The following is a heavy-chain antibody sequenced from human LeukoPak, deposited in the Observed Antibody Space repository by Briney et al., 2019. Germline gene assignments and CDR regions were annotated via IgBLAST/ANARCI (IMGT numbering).Heavy chain of an antibody. CDR1: GYTFTSYG. D-gene: IGHD2-8*02. CDR2: ISAYNGNT. J-gene: IGHJ4*02. Sequence: ASVKVSCKASGYTFTSYGISWVRQAPGQGLEWMGWISAYNGNTNYAQKLQGRVTMTEDTSTDTAYMELSSLRSEDTAVYYCATDLLGRAGYRGQGTLVTVSS. V-gene: IGHV1-18*01. CDR3: ATDLLGRAGY.